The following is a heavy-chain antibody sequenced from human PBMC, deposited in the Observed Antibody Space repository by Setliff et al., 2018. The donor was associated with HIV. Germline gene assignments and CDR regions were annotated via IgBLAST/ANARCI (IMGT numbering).Heavy chain of an antibody. D-gene: IGHD1-26*01. V-gene: IGHV4-59*01. CDR2: IYNSEMI. J-gene: IGHJ5*02. CDR1: GASISSDT. CDR3: ARGGTSSNWFDP. Sequence: TLSLTCIVSGASISSDTWSWIRQPPGKGLQWIGFIYNSEMINYNPSLKSRVSMSLDTSKNQFSLKLTSVTAADTAVYYCARGGTSSNWFDPWGQGTLVTVSS.